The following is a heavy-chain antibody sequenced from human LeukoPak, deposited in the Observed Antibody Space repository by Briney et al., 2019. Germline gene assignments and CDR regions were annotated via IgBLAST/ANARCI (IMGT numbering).Heavy chain of an antibody. D-gene: IGHD6-6*01. CDR2: ISGSGATT. J-gene: IGHJ4*02. CDR1: GFTFSTYA. CDR3: ARDTRLAAIFRFAD. V-gene: IGHV3-23*01. Sequence: GGCLRLSCAASGFTFSTYAMNWVRQAPGKGLEWVSAISGSGATTYYADSVKGRLTISRDNSKNTPYLQMNRLTAEDTAVYYCARDTRLAAIFRFADWGQGMLVTVSS.